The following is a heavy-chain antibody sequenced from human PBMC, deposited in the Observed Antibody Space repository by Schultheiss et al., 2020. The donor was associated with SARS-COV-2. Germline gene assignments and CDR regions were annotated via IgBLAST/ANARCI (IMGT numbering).Heavy chain of an antibody. CDR3: ARVLTGPYAFDI. J-gene: IGHJ3*02. V-gene: IGHV3-33*01. CDR1: GFTFSSYG. D-gene: IGHD3-9*01. Sequence: GGSLRLSCAASGFTFSSYGMHWVRQAPGKGLEWVAVIWYDGSNKYYADSVKGRFTISRDNSKNTLYLQMNSLRAEDTAVYYCARVLTGPYAFDIWGQGTMVTVSS. CDR2: IWYDGSNK.